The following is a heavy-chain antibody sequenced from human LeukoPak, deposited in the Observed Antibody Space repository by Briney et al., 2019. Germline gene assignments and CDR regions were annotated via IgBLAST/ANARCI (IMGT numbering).Heavy chain of an antibody. CDR2: IYYSGST. D-gene: IGHD6-6*01. CDR3: ARWAPIPGFPLVPYYYYYYMDV. V-gene: IGHV4-59*01. CDR1: GGSISSYY. J-gene: IGHJ6*03. Sequence: SETLSLTCTVSGGSISSYYWSWNRQPPGKGLEWIGYIYYSGSTNHNPSLKSRVTISVDTSKNQFSLKLSSVTAADTAVYYCARWAPIPGFPLVPYYYYYYMDVWGKGTTVTVSS.